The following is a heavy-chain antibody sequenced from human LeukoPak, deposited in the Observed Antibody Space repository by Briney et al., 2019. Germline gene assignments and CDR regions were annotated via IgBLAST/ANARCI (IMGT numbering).Heavy chain of an antibody. CDR3: AKDSYNWNAHYFDC. Sequence: GGSLRLSCAASGFTVSSNYMSWVRQAPGKGLEWVSVIYSGGSTYYADSVKGRFTISRDTSKNTLYLQMNSLRAEDTAVYYCAKDSYNWNAHYFDCWGQGTLVTVSS. CDR1: GFTVSSNY. V-gene: IGHV3-53*01. D-gene: IGHD1-20*01. J-gene: IGHJ4*02. CDR2: IYSGGST.